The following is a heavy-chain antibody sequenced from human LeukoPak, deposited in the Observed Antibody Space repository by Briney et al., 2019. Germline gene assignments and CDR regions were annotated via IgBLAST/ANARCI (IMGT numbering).Heavy chain of an antibody. V-gene: IGHV3-23*01. CDR3: VRDAWFGESRA. J-gene: IGHJ4*02. D-gene: IGHD3-10*01. Sequence: GGSLRLSCAASGFTFSTYAMTWARQAPGKGLEWVSAISDGGSSTSYADSVKGRFTISRDNSKNTLSLRMNNLRVEDTAVYYCVRDAWFGESRAGGQGTLVTVSS. CDR1: GFTFSTYA. CDR2: ISDGGSST.